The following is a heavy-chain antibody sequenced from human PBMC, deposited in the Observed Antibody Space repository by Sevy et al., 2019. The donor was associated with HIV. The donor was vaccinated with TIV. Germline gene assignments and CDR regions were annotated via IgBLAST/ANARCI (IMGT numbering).Heavy chain of an antibody. CDR1: GGSITSLY. CDR2: IYYNGHL. J-gene: IGHJ4*02. V-gene: IGHV4-59*11. D-gene: IGHD1-26*01. CDR3: AGENAWGRGYS. Sequence: SETLSLTCTVSGGSITSLYWNWIRQPPGKGLEWIANIYYNGHLNYYPSLKSRVTLSLDTSKNQFSLRLSSVTAADTAMYYCAGENAWGRGYSWGQGTLVTVSS.